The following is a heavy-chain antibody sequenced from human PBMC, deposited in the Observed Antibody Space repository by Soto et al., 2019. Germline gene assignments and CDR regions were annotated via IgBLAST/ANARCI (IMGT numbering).Heavy chain of an antibody. J-gene: IGHJ5*02. CDR2: INSDGSRT. CDR3: ERVRVGSYNWFDP. V-gene: IGHV3-74*01. Sequence: EVQLVESGGGLVQPGGSLRLSCAVSGFSFSSYWMHWVRQAPGKGLEWVSRINSDGSRTYYSDSVKGRFTISRDNAKNTLYLQMNSLRAEDTAVYYCERVRVGSYNWFDPWGQGTRVTVSS. D-gene: IGHD6-13*01. CDR1: GFSFSSYW.